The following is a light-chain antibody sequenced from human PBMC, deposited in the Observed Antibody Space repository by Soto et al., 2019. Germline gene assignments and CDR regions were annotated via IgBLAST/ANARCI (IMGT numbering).Light chain of an antibody. Sequence: VLTDSPSTLSLYQVERATLSWMSVQIVRIYVSCYQQRPGQAPSLLIYDTSNSSTGIPARFSGSGSGTDFALTISSLEPEDFAIDYCQQRQHWPPITFGQGTRLEIK. CDR3: QQRQHWPPIT. CDR1: QIVRIY. CDR2: DTS. V-gene: IGKV3-11*01. J-gene: IGKJ5*01.